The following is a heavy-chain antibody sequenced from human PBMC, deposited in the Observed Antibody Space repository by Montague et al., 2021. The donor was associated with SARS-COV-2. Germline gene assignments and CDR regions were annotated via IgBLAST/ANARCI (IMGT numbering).Heavy chain of an antibody. CDR1: GGSISSGDYY. J-gene: IGHJ4*02. V-gene: IGHV4-30-4*01. Sequence: TLSLTCTVSGGSISSGDYYWNWIRQPPGKGLGWIAYTYNNDRTNYNPSLESRVSVSVDTSKNQFSLRLSSVTAADTAVYYCARIGGWSGAFWGQGTLVTVSS. D-gene: IGHD3/OR15-3a*01. CDR2: TYNNDRT. CDR3: ARIGGWSGAF.